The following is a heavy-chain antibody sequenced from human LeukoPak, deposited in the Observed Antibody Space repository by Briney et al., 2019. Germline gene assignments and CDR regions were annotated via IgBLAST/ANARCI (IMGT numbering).Heavy chain of an antibody. CDR1: DGSINSYY. J-gene: IGHJ6*02. V-gene: IGHV4-59*01. Sequence: SETLSLTCSVSDGSINSYYWNWIRRPPGRGLEWIGYIYYNGNTNYSPSLKSRVTMSVDTSKNLFSLKVSSVTAADTAVYYCARGRSNYYGMDVWGQGTTVTVSS. CDR3: ARGRSNYYGMDV. CDR2: IYYNGNT. D-gene: IGHD1-26*01.